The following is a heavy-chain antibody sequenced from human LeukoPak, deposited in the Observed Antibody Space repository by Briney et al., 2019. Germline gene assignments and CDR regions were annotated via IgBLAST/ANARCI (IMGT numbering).Heavy chain of an antibody. J-gene: IGHJ6*03. V-gene: IGHV1-46*01. CDR1: GYTFTSNY. CDR2: ISPSGGST. CDR3: ARDPYSGTYGDTYYYYMDV. Sequence: VASVKVSCKAFGYTFTSNYMHWVRQAPGQGPEWMGVISPSGGSTTYAQKFQGRVTLTRDMSTSTDYLELSSLRAEDTAVYYCARDPYSGTYGDTYYYYMDVWGKGTTVTISS. D-gene: IGHD1-26*01.